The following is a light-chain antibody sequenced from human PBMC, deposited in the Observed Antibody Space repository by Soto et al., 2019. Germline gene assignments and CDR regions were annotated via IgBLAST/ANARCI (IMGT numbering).Light chain of an antibody. CDR2: DIS. CDR1: QSVSSY. J-gene: IGKJ1*01. CDR3: QQYGSLSWT. V-gene: IGKV3-20*01. Sequence: ETVLTQNTGTLSVSPGERATLSCRASQSVSSYLAWYQKNPGQAPRLLIYDISNRATGIPDRVSGSGSGTDFTLTISRLEPEDFAVYYCQQYGSLSWTFGQGTKVDIK.